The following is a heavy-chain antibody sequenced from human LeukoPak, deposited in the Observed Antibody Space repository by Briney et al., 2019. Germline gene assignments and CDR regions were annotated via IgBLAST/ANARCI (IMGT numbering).Heavy chain of an antibody. D-gene: IGHD4-23*01. CDR2: IYYSGGT. J-gene: IGHJ4*02. V-gene: IGHV4-59*01. CDR3: ARAPDYGGNLDY. CDR1: GASISSYY. Sequence: SETLSLTCTVSGASISSYYWSWIRQPPGKGLEWIGYIYYSGGTNYNPSLKSRVTISVDTSKNQFSLRLTSVTAADTAVYYCARAPDYGGNLDYWGQGTLVTVSS.